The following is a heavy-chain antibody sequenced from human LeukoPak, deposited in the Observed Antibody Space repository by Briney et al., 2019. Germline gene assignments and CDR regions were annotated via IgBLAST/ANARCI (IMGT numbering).Heavy chain of an antibody. D-gene: IGHD6-19*01. CDR2: ISYDGSNK. V-gene: IGHV3-30*04. Sequence: AGGSLRLSCAASGFTFNNYAMHWVRQAPGRGLEWVAVISYDGSNKYYTDSVKGRFTISRDNAKNSLYLQMNSLRAEDTAVYYCARDRLRLGDYWGQGTLVTVSS. CDR3: ARDRLRLGDY. CDR1: GFTFNNYA. J-gene: IGHJ4*02.